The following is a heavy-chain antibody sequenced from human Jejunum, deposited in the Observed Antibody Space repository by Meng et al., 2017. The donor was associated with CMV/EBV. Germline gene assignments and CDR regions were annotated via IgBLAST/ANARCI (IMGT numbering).Heavy chain of an antibody. J-gene: IGHJ4*02. CDR3: ARVFGVAYFDS. D-gene: IGHD3-3*01. CDR2: ISPYNDNA. Sequence: KASGYTFSTYGFTWVRRAPGQGLEWMGYISPYNDNANYAQKFQGRVTMTRDTSTSTAYMELRSLRADDTAVYYCARVFGVAYFDSWGQGTLVTVSS. CDR1: GYTFSTYG. V-gene: IGHV1-18*01.